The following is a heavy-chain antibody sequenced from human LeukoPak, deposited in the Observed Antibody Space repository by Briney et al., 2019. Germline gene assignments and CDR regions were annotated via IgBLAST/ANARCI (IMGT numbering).Heavy chain of an antibody. CDR1: GYTFTSYY. CDR2: INPSGGST. J-gene: IGHJ4*02. Sequence: ASVKVSCKASGYTFTSYYMHWVRQAPGQGLEWMGIINPSGGSTSYAQNFQGRVTMTRDTSISTAYMELSRLRSDDTAVYYCARDYCSSTSCLFDYWGQGTLVTVSS. CDR3: ARDYCSSTSCLFDY. D-gene: IGHD2-2*01. V-gene: IGHV1-46*01.